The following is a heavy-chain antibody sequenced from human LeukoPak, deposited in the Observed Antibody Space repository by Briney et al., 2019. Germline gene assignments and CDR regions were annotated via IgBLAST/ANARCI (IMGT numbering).Heavy chain of an antibody. CDR3: ARCRTVTTIDY. CDR2: IYPGDSDT. D-gene: IGHD4-17*01. V-gene: IGHV5-51*01. Sequence: NHGESLKISCKGSGYSFTSYWIGWVRQMPGKGLEWMGIIYPGDSDTRYSPSFQGQVTISADKSISTAYLQWGSLKASDTAMYYCARCRTVTTIDYWGQGTLVTVSS. J-gene: IGHJ4*02. CDR1: GYSFTSYW.